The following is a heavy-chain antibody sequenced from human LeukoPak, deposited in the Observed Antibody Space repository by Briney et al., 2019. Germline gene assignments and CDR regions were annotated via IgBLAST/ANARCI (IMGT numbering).Heavy chain of an antibody. CDR1: GGSISSYY. D-gene: IGHD3-10*01. J-gene: IGHJ4*02. Sequence: SETLSLTCTVSGGSISSYYWSWIRQPPGKGLEWIVYIYYSGSTNYKPSLKSRVTIPVGTSKNQFSLKLSSVTAADTAVYYCARGGGVFDYWGQGTVVTVSS. CDR3: ARGGGVFDY. V-gene: IGHV4-59*01. CDR2: IYYSGST.